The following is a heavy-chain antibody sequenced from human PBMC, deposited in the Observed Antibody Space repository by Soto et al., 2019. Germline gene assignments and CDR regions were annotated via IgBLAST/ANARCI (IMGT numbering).Heavy chain of an antibody. V-gene: IGHV1-69*13. CDR3: AREIVRGGGAFDI. CDR2: IIPIFGTA. CDR1: GGTFSSYA. D-gene: IGHD3-10*01. Sequence: GASVKGSCKASGGTFSSYAISWVRQAPGQGLEWMGGIIPIFGTANYAQKFQGRVTITPDESTSTAYMERSSLRSEDTAVYYCAREIVRGGGAFDIWGQGTMVTVSS. J-gene: IGHJ3*02.